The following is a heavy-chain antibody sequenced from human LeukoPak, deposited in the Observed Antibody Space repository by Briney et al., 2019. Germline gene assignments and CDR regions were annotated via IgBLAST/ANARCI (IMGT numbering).Heavy chain of an antibody. CDR2: ISSSGSTI. CDR3: ARELPEGDL. Sequence: PGGSLRLSCAASGFTFSSYEMNWVRQAPGKGLEWVSYISSSGSTIYYADSVKGRFTISRDNAKNSLYLQMNSLRAEDTAVYYCARELPEGDLLGRGTLVTVSS. CDR1: GFTFSSYE. J-gene: IGHJ2*01. V-gene: IGHV3-48*03.